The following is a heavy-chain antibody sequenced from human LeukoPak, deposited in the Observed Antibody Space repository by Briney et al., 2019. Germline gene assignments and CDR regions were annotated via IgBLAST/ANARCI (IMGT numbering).Heavy chain of an antibody. D-gene: IGHD2-15*01. Sequence: SETLSLTCTVSGGSISSSSYYWGWIRQPPGKGLEWIGSIYYSGSTYYNPSPKSRVTISVDTSKNQFSLKLSSVTAADTAVYYCARLGVGAFDIWGQGTMVTVSS. CDR2: IYYSGST. CDR3: ARLGVGAFDI. V-gene: IGHV4-39*01. J-gene: IGHJ3*02. CDR1: GGSISSSSYY.